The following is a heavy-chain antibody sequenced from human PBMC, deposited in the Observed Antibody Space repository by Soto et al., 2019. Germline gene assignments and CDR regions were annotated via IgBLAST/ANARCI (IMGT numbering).Heavy chain of an antibody. V-gene: IGHV4-59*01. J-gene: IGHJ5*02. CDR2: IYYSGST. CDR1: GGSISSYY. Sequence: SETLSLTCTVSGGSISSYYWSWIRQPPGKGLEWIGYIYYSGSTNYNPSLKSRVTISVDTSKNQFSLKLSSVTAADTAVYYCARGGYYYGSGSYLGQNWFDPWGQGTLVTVSS. CDR3: ARGGYYYGSGSYLGQNWFDP. D-gene: IGHD3-10*01.